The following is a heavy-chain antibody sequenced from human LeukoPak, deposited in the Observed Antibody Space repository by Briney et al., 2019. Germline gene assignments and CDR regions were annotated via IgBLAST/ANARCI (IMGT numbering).Heavy chain of an antibody. J-gene: IGHJ5*02. CDR3: ARHVDWLDNWFDP. V-gene: IGHV4-59*08. CDR2: TSNGGST. Sequence: SETLSLNCTVSGGSIGSYYWSWIRQPPGKGLEWIGYTSNGGSTKYSPSLESRLSISVDTSKNQISLRLNSVTAADTAVYYCARHVDWLDNWFDPWGRGTLATVSS. D-gene: IGHD3/OR15-3a*01. CDR1: GGSIGSYY.